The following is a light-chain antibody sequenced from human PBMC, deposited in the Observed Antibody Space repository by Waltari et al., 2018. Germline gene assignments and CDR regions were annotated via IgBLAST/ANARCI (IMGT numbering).Light chain of an antibody. CDR3: SSYAGSTTV. CDR2: QDS. V-gene: IGLV3-1*01. Sequence: SYELTQPPSVSVSPGQTASITCSGDKLGDKYACWYQQKPGQSPVLVIYQDSKRPSGVPDRFAGSKSGNTASLTVSGLQAEDEADYYCSSYAGSTTVFGGGTKLTVL. J-gene: IGLJ2*01. CDR1: KLGDKY.